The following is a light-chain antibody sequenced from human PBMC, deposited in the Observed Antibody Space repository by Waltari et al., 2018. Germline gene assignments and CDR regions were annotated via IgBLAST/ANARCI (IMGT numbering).Light chain of an antibody. CDR2: GAS. CDR3: QQYDNWPPIT. CDR1: QNIRSN. V-gene: IGKV3-15*01. Sequence: EIVMTQSPATLSVSPGERATLSCRASQNIRSNLAWYRQKPGQAPRLLIYGASFRATGIPARISGSGSGTEFTLTISSLQSEDFAVYYYQQYDNWPPITFGQGTKLEIK. J-gene: IGKJ2*01.